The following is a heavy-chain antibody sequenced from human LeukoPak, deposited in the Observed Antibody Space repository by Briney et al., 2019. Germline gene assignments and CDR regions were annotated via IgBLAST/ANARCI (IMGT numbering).Heavy chain of an antibody. Sequence: SETLSLTCAVYGGSFSGYYWSWIRQPPGKGLEWIGEINRSGSTNYNPSLKSRVTISVDTSKNQFSLKLSSVTAADTAVYYCAGRNYDSSGLLDNWFDPWGQGTLVTVSS. D-gene: IGHD3-22*01. V-gene: IGHV4-34*01. CDR3: AGRNYDSSGLLDNWFDP. CDR1: GGSFSGYY. CDR2: INRSGST. J-gene: IGHJ5*02.